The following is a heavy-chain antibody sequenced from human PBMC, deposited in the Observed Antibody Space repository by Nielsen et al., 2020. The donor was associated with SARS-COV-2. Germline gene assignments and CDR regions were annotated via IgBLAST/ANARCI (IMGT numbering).Heavy chain of an antibody. Sequence: GESLKISCAASGFTFTNAWMSWVRQAPGKGLEWVGRIKTKTNSGTTDYAAPVKGRFTISRDDSKSIAYLQMNSLKTEDTAVYYCTREPFRGKLELKRFDYWGQGTLVTVSS. D-gene: IGHD1-7*01. V-gene: IGHV3-15*01. J-gene: IGHJ4*02. CDR1: GFTFTNAW. CDR3: TREPFRGKLELKRFDY. CDR2: IKTKTNSGTT.